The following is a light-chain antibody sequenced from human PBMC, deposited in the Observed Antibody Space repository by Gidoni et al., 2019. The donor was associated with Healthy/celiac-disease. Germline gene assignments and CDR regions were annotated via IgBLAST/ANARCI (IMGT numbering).Light chain of an antibody. Sequence: SSELTQPPSVSVSPGQTARITCSGDALPTQYAYWYQQKPGQAPVLVIYKDSERPSGIPERFSGSSSGTTVTLTISGVQAEDEADYYCQSADSSGTYQVFGGGTKLTVL. V-gene: IGLV3-25*02. J-gene: IGLJ3*02. CDR3: QSADSSGTYQV. CDR2: KDS. CDR1: ALPTQY.